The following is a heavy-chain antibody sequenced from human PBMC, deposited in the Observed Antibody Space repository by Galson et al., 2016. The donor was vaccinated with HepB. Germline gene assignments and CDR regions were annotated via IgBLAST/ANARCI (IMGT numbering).Heavy chain of an antibody. D-gene: IGHD2-21*02. Sequence: SLRLSCAASGFSFSTYAMAWVRQAPGKGLEWVSAMSGSGVGIYYADSVKGRFTISRDNSKQTLYLQMNSLRAEDTAVYYCVECGDDCDTGDFWGQGTLVTVSS. CDR3: VECGDDCDTGDF. J-gene: IGHJ4*02. V-gene: IGHV3-23*01. CDR2: MSGSGVGI. CDR1: GFSFSTYA.